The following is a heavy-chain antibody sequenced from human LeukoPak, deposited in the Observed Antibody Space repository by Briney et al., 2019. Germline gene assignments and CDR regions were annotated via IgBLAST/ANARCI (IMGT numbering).Heavy chain of an antibody. V-gene: IGHV3-23*01. Sequence: PGGSLRLSCAASGFIFDNFGMTWVRQAAGKGLEWVSRISASGHSTTYADSVKGRITISRDNSKNTLILQVHSLRDEDTAVYYCARVDNMVRGIIAYWGQGTLVTVSS. CDR1: GFIFDNFG. D-gene: IGHD3-10*01. J-gene: IGHJ4*02. CDR3: ARVDNMVRGIIAY. CDR2: ISASGHST.